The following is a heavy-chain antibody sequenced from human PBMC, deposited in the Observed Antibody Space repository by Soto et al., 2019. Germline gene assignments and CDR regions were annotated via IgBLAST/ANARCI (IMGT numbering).Heavy chain of an antibody. CDR3: ARDWALGYCSSTSCQNWFDP. D-gene: IGHD2-2*01. Sequence: QVQLVQSGAEVKKPGASVKVSCKASGYTFTSYGISWVRQAPGQGREWMGWISAYNGNTNYAQKLQGRVNMTTDTSTSTAYMELRSLRSDDTAVYYCARDWALGYCSSTSCQNWFDPWGQGTLVTVSS. CDR2: ISAYNGNT. CDR1: GYTFTSYG. J-gene: IGHJ5*02. V-gene: IGHV1-18*01.